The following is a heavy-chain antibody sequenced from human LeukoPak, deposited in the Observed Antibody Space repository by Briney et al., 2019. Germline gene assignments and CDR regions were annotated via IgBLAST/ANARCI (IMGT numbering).Heavy chain of an antibody. J-gene: IGHJ3*02. CDR3: ARGRRAARQPDAFDI. CDR2: IYYSGST. V-gene: IGHV4-39*01. CDR1: GGSISSSSYY. D-gene: IGHD6-6*01. Sequence: PSETLSLTCTVSGGSISSSSYYWGWIRQPPGKGLEWIVSIYYSGSTYYNPSHKSRVTISVDTSKNQFSLKLSSVTAADTAVYYCARGRRAARQPDAFDIWGQGTMVTVSS.